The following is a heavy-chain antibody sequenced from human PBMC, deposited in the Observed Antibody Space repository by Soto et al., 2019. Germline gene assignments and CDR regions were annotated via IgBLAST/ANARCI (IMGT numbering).Heavy chain of an antibody. Sequence: PSETLSLTCTVSGGSISSSSYYWGWIRQPPGKGLEWIGSIYYSGSTYYNPSLKSRVTISVDTSKNQFSLKLSSVTAADTAVYYCARHSSGPQYYYYYMDVWGKGTTVTVSS. D-gene: IGHD6-19*01. CDR3: ARHSSGPQYYYYYMDV. CDR2: IYYSGST. CDR1: GGSISSSSYY. J-gene: IGHJ6*03. V-gene: IGHV4-39*01.